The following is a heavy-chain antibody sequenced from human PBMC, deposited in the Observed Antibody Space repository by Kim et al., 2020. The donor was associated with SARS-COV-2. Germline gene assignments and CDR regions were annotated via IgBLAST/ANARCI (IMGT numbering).Heavy chain of an antibody. D-gene: IGHD6-19*01. V-gene: IGHV3-9*01. CDR3: AKASSGWYGNYFDY. J-gene: IGHJ4*02. Sequence: ADSVKGRFTISRDNAKNSLYLQMNSLRAEDTALYYCAKASSGWYGNYFDYWGQGTLVTVSS.